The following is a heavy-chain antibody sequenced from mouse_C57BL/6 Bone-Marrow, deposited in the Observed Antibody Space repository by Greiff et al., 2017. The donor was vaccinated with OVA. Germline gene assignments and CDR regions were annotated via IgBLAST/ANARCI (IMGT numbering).Heavy chain of an antibody. CDR1: GFTFSDFY. J-gene: IGHJ2*01. V-gene: IGHV7-1*01. CDR3: ARDARGVYFDY. CDR2: SRNKANDYTT. Sequence: EVKVVESGGGLVQSGRSLRLSCATSGFTFSDFYMEWVRQAPGKGLEWIAASRNKANDYTTEYSASVKGRFIVSRDTSQSILYLQMNALRAEDTAIYYCARDARGVYFDYWGQGTTLTVSS.